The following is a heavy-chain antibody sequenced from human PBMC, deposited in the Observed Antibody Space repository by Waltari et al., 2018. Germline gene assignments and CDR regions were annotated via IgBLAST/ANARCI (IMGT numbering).Heavy chain of an antibody. Sequence: EVQLLESGGGLVQPGGSLRLSCAASGFTFSRSAMSWVRQAPGKGLEWGSGISGSGDRTDDADSVKGRFTISRDNSKNTLSLQMNSLRVEDTAIYYCAKGANPQHPYHFENWGQGTLVTVSS. CDR1: GFTFSRSA. J-gene: IGHJ4*02. CDR2: ISGSGDRT. CDR3: AKGANPQHPYHFEN. V-gene: IGHV3-23*01.